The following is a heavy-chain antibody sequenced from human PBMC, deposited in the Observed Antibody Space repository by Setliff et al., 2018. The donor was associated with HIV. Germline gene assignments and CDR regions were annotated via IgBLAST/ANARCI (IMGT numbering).Heavy chain of an antibody. CDR1: GGSISSSSYY. CDR2: IYYSGST. J-gene: IGHJ5*02. V-gene: IGHV4-39*01. CDR3: ARHWVDTAISYNWFDP. D-gene: IGHD5-18*01. Sequence: PSETLSLTCTVSGGSISSSSYYCGWIRQPPGKGLEWLGSIYYSGSTYYNPSLKSRVTISVDTSKNQFSLKLSSVTAAATAVYYCARHWVDTAISYNWFDPWGQGTLVTVSS.